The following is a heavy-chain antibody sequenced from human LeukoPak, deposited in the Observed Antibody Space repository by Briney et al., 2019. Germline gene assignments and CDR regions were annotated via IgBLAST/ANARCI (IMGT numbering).Heavy chain of an antibody. CDR1: GFTVSSND. D-gene: IGHD6-13*01. J-gene: IGHJ6*03. CDR3: AKDSGSSSFYYYYMDV. V-gene: IGHV3-53*01. CDR2: IYSGGSP. Sequence: PGGSLRLSCAASGFTVSSNDMSWVRQAPGKGLEWVSVIYSGGSPYYADSVKGRFTISRDNSKNTLYLQMNSLRAEDTAVYYCAKDSGSSSFYYYYMDVWGKGTTVTVSS.